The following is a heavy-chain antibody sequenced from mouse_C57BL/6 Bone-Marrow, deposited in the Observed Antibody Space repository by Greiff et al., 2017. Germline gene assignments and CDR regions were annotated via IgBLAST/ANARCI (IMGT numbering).Heavy chain of an antibody. CDR1: GFNIKDDY. V-gene: IGHV14-4*01. Sequence: VQLQQSGAELVRPGASVKLSCTASGFNIKDDYMHWVKQRPEQGLEWIGWIDPENGDTEYASKFQGKATITADTSTNTAYLQLSSLTSEDTAVYYCTRRIYYGNYHYYFDYWGQGTTLTVSS. CDR3: TRRIYYGNYHYYFDY. D-gene: IGHD2-1*01. J-gene: IGHJ2*01. CDR2: IDPENGDT.